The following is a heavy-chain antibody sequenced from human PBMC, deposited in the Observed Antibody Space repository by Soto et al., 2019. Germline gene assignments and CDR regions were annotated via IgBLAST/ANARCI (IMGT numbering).Heavy chain of an antibody. CDR1: GFTFSSYG. Sequence: GGSLRLSCAASGFTFSSYGMHWVRQAPGKGLEWVAVISYDGSNKYYADSVKGRFTISRDSSKNTLYLQMNSLRAEDTAVYYCAKTSITIFGAVIIPYYFDYWGQGTLVTVSS. D-gene: IGHD3-3*01. CDR2: ISYDGSNK. V-gene: IGHV3-30*18. J-gene: IGHJ4*02. CDR3: AKTSITIFGAVIIPYYFDY.